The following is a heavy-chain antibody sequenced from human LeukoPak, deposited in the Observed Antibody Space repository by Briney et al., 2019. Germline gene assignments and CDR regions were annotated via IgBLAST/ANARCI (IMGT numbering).Heavy chain of an antibody. Sequence: PGGSLRLSCAGSGFTFSNAWMYWVRQAPGKGLEWVANIKQDGSEKYYVDSVKGRFTISRDNAKNSLYLQMNSLRAEDTAVYYCARELDILTNWFDPWGQGTLVTVSS. CDR1: GFTFSNAW. CDR2: IKQDGSEK. V-gene: IGHV3-7*01. J-gene: IGHJ5*02. D-gene: IGHD2-2*03. CDR3: ARELDILTNWFDP.